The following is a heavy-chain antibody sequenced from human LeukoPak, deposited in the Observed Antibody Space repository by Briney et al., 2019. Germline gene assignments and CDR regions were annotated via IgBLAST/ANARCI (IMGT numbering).Heavy chain of an antibody. J-gene: IGHJ4*02. Sequence: GGSLRLSCAVSGFTFSSYGMHWVRQAPGKGLEWVAVIWYDGSNKYYADSVKGRFTISRDNSKNTLYLQMNSLRAEDTAVYYCARAGLRYFDWLYNPFDYWGQGTLVTVSS. CDR3: ARAGLRYFDWLYNPFDY. CDR2: IWYDGSNK. CDR1: GFTFSSYG. V-gene: IGHV3-33*01. D-gene: IGHD3-9*01.